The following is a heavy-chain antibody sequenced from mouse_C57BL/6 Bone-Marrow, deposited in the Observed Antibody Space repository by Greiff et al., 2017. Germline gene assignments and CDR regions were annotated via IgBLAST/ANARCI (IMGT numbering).Heavy chain of an antibody. CDR2: INPGSGGT. Sequence: VQLQQSGAELVRPGTSVKVSCKASGYAFTNYLIEWVKQRPGQGLEWIGVINPGSGGTNYNEKFKGKATLTADKSSSTAYMQLSSLTSEDTAVYYCASHGTYWGQGTLVTVSA. J-gene: IGHJ3*01. CDR3: ASHGTY. CDR1: GYAFTNYL. D-gene: IGHD4-1*01. V-gene: IGHV1-54*01.